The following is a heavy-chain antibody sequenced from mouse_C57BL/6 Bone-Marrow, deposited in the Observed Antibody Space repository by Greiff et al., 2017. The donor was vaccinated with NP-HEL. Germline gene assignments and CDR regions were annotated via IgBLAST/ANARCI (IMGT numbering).Heavy chain of an antibody. D-gene: IGHD1-1*01. CDR3: ARLDYGSSYDWYFDV. CDR1: GYTFTSYW. J-gene: IGHJ1*03. V-gene: IGHV1-64*01. Sequence: QVQLQQPGAELVKPGASVKLSCKASGYTFTSYWMHWVKQRPGQGLEWIGMIHPNSGSTNYNEKFKSMATLTVDKSSSTAYMQLSSLTSEDSAVYYCARLDYGSSYDWYFDVWGTGTTVTVSS. CDR2: IHPNSGST.